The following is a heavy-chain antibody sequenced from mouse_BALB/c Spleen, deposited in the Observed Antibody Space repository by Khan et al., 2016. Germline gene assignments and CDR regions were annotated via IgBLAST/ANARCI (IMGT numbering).Heavy chain of an antibody. V-gene: IGHV1-4*01. D-gene: IGHD2-1*01. CDR1: GYTFTIYT. CDR2: INPSSGYT. J-gene: IGHJ2*01. CDR3: ARSSRIGGNCLFDY. Sequence: QVQLQQPGAELARPGASVKMSCKASGYTFTIYTMHWVKQRPGQGLEWIGYINPSSGYTNYNQTFKDKATLTADKSSSTAYMQLSSLTSEDSAVYYWARSSRIGGNCLFDYWGQGTTLTVSS.